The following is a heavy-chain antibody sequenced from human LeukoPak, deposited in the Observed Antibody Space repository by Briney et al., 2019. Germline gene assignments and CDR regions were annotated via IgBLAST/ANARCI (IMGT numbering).Heavy chain of an antibody. J-gene: IGHJ4*02. CDR3: ARPPGYSGYDGGDY. CDR2: ISYDGSNK. CDR1: GFTFSSYA. Sequence: PGGSLRLSCAASGFTFSSYAMHWVRQAPGKGLEWVAVISYDGSNKYYADSVRGRFTISRDNSKNTVYMQMNSLRAEDTAVYYCARPPGYSGYDGGDYWGQGTLVTVSS. V-gene: IGHV3-30-3*01. D-gene: IGHD5-12*01.